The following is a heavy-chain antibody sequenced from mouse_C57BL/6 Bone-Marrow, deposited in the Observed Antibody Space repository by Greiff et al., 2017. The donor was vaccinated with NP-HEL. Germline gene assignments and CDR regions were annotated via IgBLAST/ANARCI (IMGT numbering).Heavy chain of an antibody. J-gene: IGHJ2*01. Sequence: EVQLQQSGPVLVKPGASVKMSCKASGYTFTDYYMNWVKQSHGKSLEWIGVINPYNGGTSYNQKFKGKATLTVDKSSSTAYMELNSLTSEDSAVYYCARSGGTYDYWGQGTTLTGSS. CDR3: ARSGGTYDY. D-gene: IGHD3-1*01. CDR1: GYTFTDYY. CDR2: INPYNGGT. V-gene: IGHV1-19*01.